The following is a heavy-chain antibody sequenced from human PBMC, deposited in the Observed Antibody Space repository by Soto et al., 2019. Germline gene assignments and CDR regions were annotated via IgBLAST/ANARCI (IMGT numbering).Heavy chain of an antibody. D-gene: IGHD3-16*01. Sequence: EVQLVESGGGLVQPGGSLRVSCAASGFTFSSYSINWVRQAPGKGLEWVSYISGSSTIYYADSVKGRFTISRDNAKNSLYPQMNSLRDEDTAVYYCARVGLGLFGMDVWGQGNTVTVSS. CDR3: ARVGLGLFGMDV. CDR1: GFTFSSYS. V-gene: IGHV3-48*02. CDR2: ISGSSTI. J-gene: IGHJ6*02.